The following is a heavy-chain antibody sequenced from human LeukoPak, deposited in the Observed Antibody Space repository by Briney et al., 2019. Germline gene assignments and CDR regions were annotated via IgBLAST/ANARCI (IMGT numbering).Heavy chain of an antibody. Sequence: SVKVSCKASGGTFSSYAISWVRQAPGQGLEWMGGIIPIFGTANYAQKFQGRVTITADESTSTAYMELSSLRSEDTAVYYCARRSYDSSGYPQWYFDLWGRGTLVTVSS. J-gene: IGHJ2*01. CDR1: GGTFSSYA. CDR2: IIPIFGTA. CDR3: ARRSYDSSGYPQWYFDL. V-gene: IGHV1-69*13. D-gene: IGHD3-22*01.